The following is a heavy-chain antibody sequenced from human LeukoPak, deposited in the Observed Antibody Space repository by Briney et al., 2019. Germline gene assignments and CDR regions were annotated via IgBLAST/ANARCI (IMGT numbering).Heavy chain of an antibody. D-gene: IGHD5-12*01. J-gene: IGHJ4*02. CDR1: GFTFSSYE. CDR2: ISSSSSTI. Sequence: PGGSLRPSCAASGFTFSSYEMNWVRQAPGKGLEWVSYISSSSSTIYYADSVKGRFTISRDNAKNSLYLQMNSLRAEDTAVYYCARALPRWLRFDYWGQGTLSPSPQ. V-gene: IGHV3-48*03. CDR3: ARALPRWLRFDY.